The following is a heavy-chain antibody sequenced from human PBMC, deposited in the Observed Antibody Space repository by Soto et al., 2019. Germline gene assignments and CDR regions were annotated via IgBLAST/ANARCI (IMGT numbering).Heavy chain of an antibody. V-gene: IGHV3-30*03. Sequence: GGSLRLSCAASGFTFSSYGMHWVRQAPGKGLEWVAVISYDGSNKYYADPVKGRFTISRDNSKNTLYLQMNSLRAEDTAVYYCARYRSGGSSYYYYGMDVWGQGTTVTVSS. D-gene: IGHD2-15*01. J-gene: IGHJ6*02. CDR1: GFTFSSYG. CDR2: ISYDGSNK. CDR3: ARYRSGGSSYYYYGMDV.